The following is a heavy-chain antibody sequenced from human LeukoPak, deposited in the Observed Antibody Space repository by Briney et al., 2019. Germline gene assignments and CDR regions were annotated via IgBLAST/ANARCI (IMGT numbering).Heavy chain of an antibody. V-gene: IGHV4-34*01. CDR3: ARALYCSSTSRFGSAEYFQH. D-gene: IGHD2-2*01. CDR2: INHSGST. CDR1: GGSFSGYY. J-gene: IGHJ1*01. Sequence: PSETLSLTCAVYGGSFSGYYWSWIRQPPGKGLEWIGEINHSGSTNYNPSLKSRVTISVDTSKNQFSLKLSSVTAADTAVYYCARALYCSSTSRFGSAEYFQHWGQGTLVTVSS.